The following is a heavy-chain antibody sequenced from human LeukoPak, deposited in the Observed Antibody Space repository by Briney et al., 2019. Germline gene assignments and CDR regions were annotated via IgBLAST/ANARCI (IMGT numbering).Heavy chain of an antibody. V-gene: IGHV1-2*02. Sequence: GASVKVSCKASGYTFTGYYMHWVRQAPGQGLEWMGLINPDSGGTNYAQKFQGRVTMTRDTSISTAYMELSRLRSDDTAVYYCARDGRVLRFLGNWFDPWGQGTLVTVSS. CDR3: ARDGRVLRFLGNWFDP. D-gene: IGHD3-3*01. CDR1: GYTFTGYY. J-gene: IGHJ5*02. CDR2: INPDSGGT.